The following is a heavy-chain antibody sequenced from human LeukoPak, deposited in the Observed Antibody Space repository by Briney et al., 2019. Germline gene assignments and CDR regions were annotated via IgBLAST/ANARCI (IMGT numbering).Heavy chain of an antibody. J-gene: IGHJ4*02. D-gene: IGHD3-22*01. CDR2: MDYSGST. CDR3: ARQYYYNRAIYSKLDF. Sequence: KPSETLSLTCTVSGGPITNSYYWGWIRQPPGKGLEWIGSMDYSGSTYYNPSLKSRVTISVDTSKNQFSLKLSSVTAADTAVYYCARQYYYNRAIYSKLDFWGQGTLVTVSS. CDR1: GGPITNSYY. V-gene: IGHV4-39*01.